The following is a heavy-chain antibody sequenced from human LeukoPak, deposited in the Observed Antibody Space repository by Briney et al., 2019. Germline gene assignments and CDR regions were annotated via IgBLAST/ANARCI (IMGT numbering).Heavy chain of an antibody. V-gene: IGHV4-61*02. Sequence: KTSETLSLTCAVSGDSITSGSYFWRWIRQPAGKGLEWIGRIYTSGGTDYNPSLKSRVTISVDTSKNHFSLNLTPVTAADTAVYYCARGEAPSNWFDPWGQGTLVTVSS. CDR1: GDSITSGSYF. J-gene: IGHJ5*02. CDR3: ARGEAPSNWFDP. CDR2: IYTSGGT.